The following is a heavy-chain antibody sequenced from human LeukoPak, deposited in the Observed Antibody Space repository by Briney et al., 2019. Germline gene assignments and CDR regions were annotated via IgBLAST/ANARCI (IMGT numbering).Heavy chain of an antibody. J-gene: IGHJ6*04. CDR2: ISGSGGST. Sequence: GGSLRLSCAASGSTFSSYAMSWVRQAPGKGLEWVSSISGSGGSTYYADSVKGRFTISRDNSKNTLYLQMNSLRAEDTAVYYCAKYLTGYYYNGMDVWGKGTTVTVSS. CDR3: AKYLTGYYYNGMDV. V-gene: IGHV3-23*01. CDR1: GSTFSSYA. D-gene: IGHD3-9*01.